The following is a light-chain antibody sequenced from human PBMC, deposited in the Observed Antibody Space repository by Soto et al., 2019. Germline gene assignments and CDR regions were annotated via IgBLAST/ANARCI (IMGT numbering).Light chain of an antibody. J-gene: IGKJ1*01. Sequence: AIQMTQSPSSLSASVGDRVTITCRASQGIRNDLGWSQQKPGKAPKLLIYAASTLQSGVPSRFSGSGSGTDFTLTISSLQPEDVATYYCLQDDNSLRTFGQGTKVEIK. CDR3: LQDDNSLRT. CDR2: AAS. V-gene: IGKV1-6*01. CDR1: QGIRND.